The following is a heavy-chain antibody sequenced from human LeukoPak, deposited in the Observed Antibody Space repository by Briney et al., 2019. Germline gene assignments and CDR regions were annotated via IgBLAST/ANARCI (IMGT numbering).Heavy chain of an antibody. D-gene: IGHD3-22*01. CDR2: ISSSSSTI. Sequence: GGSLRLSCAASGFTFSSYSMNWVRQAPGKGLEGVSYISSSSSTIYYADSVKGRFTISRDNAKNSLYLQMNSLRAEDTAVYYCARDANYYDSSGYCVYWGQGTLVTVSS. V-gene: IGHV3-48*01. CDR3: ARDANYYDSSGYCVY. CDR1: GFTFSSYS. J-gene: IGHJ4*02.